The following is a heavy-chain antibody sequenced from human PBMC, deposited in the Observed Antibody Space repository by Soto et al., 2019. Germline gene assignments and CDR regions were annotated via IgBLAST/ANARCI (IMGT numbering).Heavy chain of an antibody. Sequence: GGSLRLSCAASGFTFSSYSMNWVRQAPGKGLEWVSSISSRSSYIYYADSVKGRFTISRDNAKNSLYLQMNSLRAEDTAVYYCARDSLETAYYYDGMDVWGQGTTVTVS. CDR2: ISSRSSYI. V-gene: IGHV3-21*01. D-gene: IGHD5-18*01. CDR1: GFTFSSYS. CDR3: ARDSLETAYYYDGMDV. J-gene: IGHJ6*02.